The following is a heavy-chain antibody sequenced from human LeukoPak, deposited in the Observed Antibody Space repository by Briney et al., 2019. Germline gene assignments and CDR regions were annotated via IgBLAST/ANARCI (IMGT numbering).Heavy chain of an antibody. CDR1: GFTFSSYG. D-gene: IGHD6-13*01. Sequence: GGSLRLSCAASGFTFSSYGMHWVRQAPGKGLEWVAFIRYDGSNKYYADSVKGRFTISRDNSKNTLYLQMNSLRAEDTAVYYCARDQGDRSSWYPDYWGQGTLVTVSS. CDR2: IRYDGSNK. J-gene: IGHJ4*02. CDR3: ARDQGDRSSWYPDY. V-gene: IGHV3-30*02.